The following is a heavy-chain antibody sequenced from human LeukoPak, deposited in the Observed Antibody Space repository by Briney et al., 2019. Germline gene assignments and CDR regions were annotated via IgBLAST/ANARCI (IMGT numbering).Heavy chain of an antibody. V-gene: IGHV3-30*18. CDR2: ISYDGSNK. Sequence: GGSLRLSCAASGFTFSSYGMHWVRQAPGKGLEWVAVISYDGSNKYYADSVKGRFTTSRDNSKNTLYLQMNSLRAEDTAVYYCAKSMGGQWFDPWGQGTLVTVSS. J-gene: IGHJ5*02. CDR1: GFTFSSYG. CDR3: AKSMGGQWFDP. D-gene: IGHD3-16*01.